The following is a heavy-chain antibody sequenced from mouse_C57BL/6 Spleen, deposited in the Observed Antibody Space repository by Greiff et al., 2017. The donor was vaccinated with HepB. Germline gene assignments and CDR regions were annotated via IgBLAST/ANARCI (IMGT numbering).Heavy chain of an antibody. CDR3: AREAGTGFAY. CDR2: ISYDGSN. CDR1: GYSITSGYF. V-gene: IGHV3-6*01. J-gene: IGHJ3*01. D-gene: IGHD4-1*01. Sequence: EVKVEESGPGLVKPSQSLSLTCSVTGYSITSGYFWNWIRRFPGNKLEWMGYISYDGSNNYNPSLKNRISITRDTSKNQFFLKLNSVTTEDTATYYCAREAGTGFAYWGQGTLVTVSA.